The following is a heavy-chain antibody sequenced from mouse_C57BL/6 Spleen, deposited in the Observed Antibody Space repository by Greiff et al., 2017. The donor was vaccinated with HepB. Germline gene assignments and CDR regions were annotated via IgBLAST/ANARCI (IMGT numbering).Heavy chain of an antibody. J-gene: IGHJ2*01. CDR1: GYTFTSYW. V-gene: IGHV1-64*01. CDR3: ARWLRLPYFDY. CDR2: IHPNSGST. Sequence: QVQLQQPGAELVKPGASVKLSCKASGYTFTSYWMHWVKQRPGQGLEWIGMIHPNSGSTNYNEKFKTKATLTVDKSSSTAYMQLSSLTSEDSAVYYCARWLRLPYFDYWGQGTTLTVSS. D-gene: IGHD3-2*02.